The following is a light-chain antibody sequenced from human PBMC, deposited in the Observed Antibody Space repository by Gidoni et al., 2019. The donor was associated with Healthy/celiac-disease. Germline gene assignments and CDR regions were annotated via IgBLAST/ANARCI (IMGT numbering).Light chain of an antibody. V-gene: IGLV3-19*01. J-gene: IGLJ2*01. Sequence: SSELTQDPAVSVALGQTVRITCQGDSLRSYYESWYQQKPGQAPVLVIYGKNNRPSGIPDRFSGSSSGNTASLTIPGAQAEDEADYYCNSRDSSGNHLGVFGGGTKLTVL. CDR1: SLRSYY. CDR2: GKN. CDR3: NSRDSSGNHLGV.